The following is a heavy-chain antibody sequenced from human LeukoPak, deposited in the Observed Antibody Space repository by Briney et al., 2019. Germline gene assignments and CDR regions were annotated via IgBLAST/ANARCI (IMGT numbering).Heavy chain of an antibody. V-gene: IGHV3-30-3*01. Sequence: GGSLRLSCAASGFTFSSYAMHWVRQAPGKGPEWVAVISYDGSNKYYADSVKGRFTISRDNSKNTLYLQMNSLRAEDTAVYYCARDYSGWYGIFDYWGQGTLVTVSS. CDR2: ISYDGSNK. D-gene: IGHD6-19*01. CDR3: ARDYSGWYGIFDY. CDR1: GFTFSSYA. J-gene: IGHJ4*02.